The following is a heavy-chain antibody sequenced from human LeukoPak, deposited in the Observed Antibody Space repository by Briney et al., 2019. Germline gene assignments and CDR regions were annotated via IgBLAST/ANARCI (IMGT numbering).Heavy chain of an antibody. J-gene: IGHJ3*02. Sequence: SETLSLTCTVSGYSISSGYYWGWIRQPPGKGLEWIGSIYHSGSTYYNPSLKSRVTISVDTSKNQFSLKLSSVTAADTAVYYCARGLIVGAPDAFDIWGQGTMVTVSS. CDR3: ARGLIVGAPDAFDI. V-gene: IGHV4-38-2*02. D-gene: IGHD1-26*01. CDR1: GYSISSGYY. CDR2: IYHSGST.